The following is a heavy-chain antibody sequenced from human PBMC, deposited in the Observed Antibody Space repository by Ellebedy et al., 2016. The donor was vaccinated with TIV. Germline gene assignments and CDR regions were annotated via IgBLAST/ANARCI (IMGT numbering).Heavy chain of an antibody. CDR2: ISSEGNSE. D-gene: IGHD3-10*01. V-gene: IGHV3-30*03. Sequence: PGGSLRLSCAASGFPFINYGMHWVRQAPGKGLKWLAVISSEGNSEFYADSVKGRFTISRDNSKNTVYLQMNTLRVEDTAVFYCAREPGGFGTPSGGMDVWGQGTTVTVSS. CDR3: AREPGGFGTPSGGMDV. CDR1: GFPFINYG. J-gene: IGHJ6*02.